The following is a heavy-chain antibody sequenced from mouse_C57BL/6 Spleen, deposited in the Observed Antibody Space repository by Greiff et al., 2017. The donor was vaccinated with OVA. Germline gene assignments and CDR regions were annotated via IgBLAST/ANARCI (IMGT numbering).Heavy chain of an antibody. CDR1: GYTFTSYW. V-gene: IGHV1-52*01. Sequence: QVQLKQPGAELVRPGSSVKLSCKASGYTFTSYWMHWVKQRPIQGLEWIGNIDPSDSETHYNQKFKDKATLTVDKSSSTAYMQLSSLTSEDSAVYYCARIGRAYSNSYFDYWGQGTTLTVSS. J-gene: IGHJ2*01. CDR2: IDPSDSET. D-gene: IGHD2-5*01. CDR3: ARIGRAYSNSYFDY.